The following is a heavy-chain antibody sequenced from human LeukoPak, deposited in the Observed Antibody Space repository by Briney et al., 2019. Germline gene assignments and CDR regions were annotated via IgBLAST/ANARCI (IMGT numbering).Heavy chain of an antibody. CDR1: GFTFSSYS. D-gene: IGHD3-22*01. CDR2: ISSSRSYI. CDR3: ARGRASYYYDSSGYPFDY. J-gene: IGHJ4*02. Sequence: GGSLRLSCAASGFTFSSYSMNWVRQAPGKGLEWVSSISSSRSYIYYADSVKSRFTISRDNAKNSLYLQMNSLRAEDTAVYYCARGRASYYYDSSGYPFDYWGQGTLVTVSS. V-gene: IGHV3-21*01.